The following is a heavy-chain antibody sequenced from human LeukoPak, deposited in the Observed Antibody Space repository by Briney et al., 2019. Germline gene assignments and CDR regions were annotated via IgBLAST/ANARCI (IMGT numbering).Heavy chain of an antibody. Sequence: ASVKVSCKASGYTFTSYDINWVRQATGQGLEWMGWMNPNSGNTGYAQKFQGRVTMTRNTSISTAYMELCSLRSEDTAVYYCARKMHLYGSGSYFVYWGQGTLVTVSS. CDR1: GYTFTSYD. V-gene: IGHV1-8*01. CDR2: MNPNSGNT. J-gene: IGHJ4*02. CDR3: ARKMHLYGSGSYFVY. D-gene: IGHD3-10*01.